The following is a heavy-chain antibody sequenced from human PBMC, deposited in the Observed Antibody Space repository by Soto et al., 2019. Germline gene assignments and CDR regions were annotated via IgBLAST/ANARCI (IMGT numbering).Heavy chain of an antibody. Sequence: GGSLRLSCAASGFTFSSYGMHWVRQAPGKGLEWVAVIWYDGSNKYYADSVKGRFTISRDNSKNTLYLQMNSLRAEDTAVYYCARDPRAYSSSWYFDYWGQGTLVTVSS. J-gene: IGHJ4*02. CDR1: GFTFSSYG. CDR3: ARDPRAYSSSWYFDY. CDR2: IWYDGSNK. D-gene: IGHD6-13*01. V-gene: IGHV3-33*01.